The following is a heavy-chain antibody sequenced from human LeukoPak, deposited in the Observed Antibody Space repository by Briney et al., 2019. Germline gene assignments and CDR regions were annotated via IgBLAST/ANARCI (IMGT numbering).Heavy chain of an antibody. Sequence: ASVKVSCEASGYTFTSYYMHWVRQAPGQGLEWMGLINPTGGSTGYAQKFQGRVTMTRDMSTSTDYMELSSLRSEDTAIYYCARDNSVGDNAWWFDPWGQGTLVTVSS. CDR2: INPTGGST. D-gene: IGHD1-26*01. CDR1: GYTFTSYY. V-gene: IGHV1-46*01. J-gene: IGHJ5*02. CDR3: ARDNSVGDNAWWFDP.